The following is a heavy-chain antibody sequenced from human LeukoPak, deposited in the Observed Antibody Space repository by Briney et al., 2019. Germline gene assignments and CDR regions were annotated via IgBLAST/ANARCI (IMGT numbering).Heavy chain of an antibody. V-gene: IGHV3-33*06. CDR1: GVTFSSYG. D-gene: IGHD3-22*01. J-gene: IGHJ4*02. Sequence: GGSLRLSCAASGVTFSSYGMHWVCQAPGKGLEWVAVIWYDGSNKYYADSVKGRFTISRDNSQKKLYLQMNSLRAEDTAVYYCAKELNYSDSSGYSYWGQGTLVTVSS. CDR3: AKELNYSDSSGYSY. CDR2: IWYDGSNK.